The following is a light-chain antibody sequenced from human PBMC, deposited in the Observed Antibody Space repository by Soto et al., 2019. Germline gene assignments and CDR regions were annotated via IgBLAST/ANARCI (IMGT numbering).Light chain of an antibody. Sequence: DIEMTQSPSSLSPSVGDRVTMTCRASQSIGASLNWYQHKPGTAPKLLIYAASTLPSGVPSRFSGSGSGTDFTLTISSLQPEDLATYYCQQTSTSRCSFGPGTKVDFK. CDR1: QSIGAS. V-gene: IGKV1-39*01. CDR2: AAS. J-gene: IGKJ3*01. CDR3: QQTSTSRCS.